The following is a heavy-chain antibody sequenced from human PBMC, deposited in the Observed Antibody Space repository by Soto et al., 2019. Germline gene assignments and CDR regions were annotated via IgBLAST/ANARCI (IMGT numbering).Heavy chain of an antibody. J-gene: IGHJ4*02. CDR1: GFTFTSYG. D-gene: IGHD5-18*01. CDR3: VYDRGYGHASVPYS. V-gene: IGHV3-30*18. CDR2: ISYDGGLQ. Sequence: QAHLVESGGGVVQPGRSLRLSCAASGFTFTSYGMHWVRQAPGTRLEWVAVISYDGGLQHYADPVKGRFTISRDNSKNMVLLQMNSLRAEDTAVYYCVYDRGYGHASVPYSWGQGTLVSVSS.